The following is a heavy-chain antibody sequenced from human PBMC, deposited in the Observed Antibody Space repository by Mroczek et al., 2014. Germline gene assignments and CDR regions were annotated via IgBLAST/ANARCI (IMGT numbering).Heavy chain of an antibody. V-gene: IGHV3-30*18. CDR1: GFTFSSYG. Sequence: QVQLVQSGGGVVQPGRSLRLSCAASGFTFSSYGMHWVRQAPGKGLEWVAVISYDGSNKYYADSVKGRFTISRDNSKNTLYLQMNSLRAEDTAVYYCAKTYYYDSSGYGGMDVWGQGTTVTVSS. J-gene: IGHJ6*02. CDR3: AKTYYYDSSGYGGMDV. CDR2: ISYDGSNK. D-gene: IGHD3-22*01.